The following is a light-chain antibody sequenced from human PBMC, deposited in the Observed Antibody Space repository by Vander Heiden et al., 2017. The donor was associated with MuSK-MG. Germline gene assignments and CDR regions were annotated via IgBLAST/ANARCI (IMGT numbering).Light chain of an antibody. J-gene: IGLJ3*02. V-gene: IGLV1-40*01. CDR2: GNS. CDR1: SSNIGAGYD. CDR3: QSYDSSLSGWV. Sequence: QSVLTQPPSVSGAPGQRVPISCTGSSSNIGAGYDVHWYQQLPGTAPKLLIYGNSNRPSGVPDRFSGSKSGTSASLAITGLQAEDEADYYCQSYDSSLSGWVFGGGTKLTGL.